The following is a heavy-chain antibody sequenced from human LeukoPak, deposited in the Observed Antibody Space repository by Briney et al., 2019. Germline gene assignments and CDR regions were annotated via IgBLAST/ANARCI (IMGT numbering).Heavy chain of an antibody. CDR1: GFTFSSYA. D-gene: IGHD6-13*01. J-gene: IGHJ4*02. CDR2: FSGSGGST. Sequence: GSLRLSCAASGFTFSSYAMSWVRQAPGKGLEWVSGFSGSGGSTYYADSVKGRFTISRDNFKNTLYLQMNSLRAEDTAVYYCARDSGWWRFDFWGQGTLVTVSS. CDR3: ARDSGWWRFDF. V-gene: IGHV3-23*01.